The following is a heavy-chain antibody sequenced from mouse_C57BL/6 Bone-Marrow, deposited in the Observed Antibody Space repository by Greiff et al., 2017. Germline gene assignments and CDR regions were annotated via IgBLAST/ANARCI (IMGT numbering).Heavy chain of an antibody. CDR2: ISNLAYSI. Sequence: EVKVVESGGGLVQPGGSLKLSCAASGFTFSDYGMAWVRQAPRKGPVWVAFISNLAYSIYYADTVTGRFTISRENAKNTLYLEMSSLRSEDTAMYYCARRHDSYAMDYWSQGTSVTVSS. CDR1: GFTFSDYG. J-gene: IGHJ4*01. V-gene: IGHV5-15*01. CDR3: ARRHDSYAMDY. D-gene: IGHD2-3*01.